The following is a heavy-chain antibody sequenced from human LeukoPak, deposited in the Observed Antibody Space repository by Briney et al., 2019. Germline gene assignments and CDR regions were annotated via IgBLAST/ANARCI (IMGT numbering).Heavy chain of an antibody. J-gene: IGHJ3*02. Sequence: PGGSLRLSCAASGFTFSSYSMNWVRQAPGKGLEWVSSISSSSSYIYYADSVKGRFTISRDNAKNSLYLQMNSLRAEDTAVYYCARGLAVGWSDLYYYYGSGSYALDIWGQGTMVTVSS. CDR3: ARGLAVGWSDLYYYYGSGSYALDI. V-gene: IGHV3-21*01. D-gene: IGHD3-10*01. CDR2: ISSSSSYI. CDR1: GFTFSSYS.